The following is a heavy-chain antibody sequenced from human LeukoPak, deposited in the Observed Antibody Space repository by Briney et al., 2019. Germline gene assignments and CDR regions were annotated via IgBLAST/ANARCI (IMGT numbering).Heavy chain of an antibody. Sequence: PSETLSLTCAVYGGSFSGYYWSWIRQPPGKGLEWIGEINHSGSTNYNPSLKSRVTISVDTSKNQFSLKLSSVTAADTAVYYCARRTPKQQLALYWGQGTLVTVSS. CDR1: GGSFSGYY. J-gene: IGHJ4*02. CDR3: ARRTPKQQLALY. V-gene: IGHV4-34*01. CDR2: INHSGST. D-gene: IGHD6-13*01.